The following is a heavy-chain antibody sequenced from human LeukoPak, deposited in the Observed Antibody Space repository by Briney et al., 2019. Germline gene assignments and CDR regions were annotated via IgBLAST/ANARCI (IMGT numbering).Heavy chain of an antibody. CDR2: INHSGST. D-gene: IGHD5-12*01. CDR3: ARVRTNSGLPDY. Sequence: SETLSLTCAVYGGSFSGYYWSWIRQPPGKGLEWIGEINHSGSTNYNPSLKSRVTISVDTSKNQFSLKLSSVTAADTAVYYCARVRTNSGLPDYWGQGTLVTVPS. J-gene: IGHJ4*02. CDR1: GGSFSGYY. V-gene: IGHV4-34*01.